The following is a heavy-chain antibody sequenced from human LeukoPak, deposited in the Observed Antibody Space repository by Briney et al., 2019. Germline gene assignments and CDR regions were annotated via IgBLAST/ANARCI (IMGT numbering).Heavy chain of an antibody. Sequence: ASVKVSCKASGYSLNAYYMHWVRQAPGQGLEWMGWINPSSGGTKYAQKFQGRVTMARDTSISTTYMELSRLTSDDTAVYYCARGGQILEVITATFDYWGQGTLVTVSS. CDR2: INPSSGGT. CDR1: GYSLNAYY. CDR3: ARGGQILEVITATFDY. V-gene: IGHV1-2*02. J-gene: IGHJ4*02. D-gene: IGHD1-20*01.